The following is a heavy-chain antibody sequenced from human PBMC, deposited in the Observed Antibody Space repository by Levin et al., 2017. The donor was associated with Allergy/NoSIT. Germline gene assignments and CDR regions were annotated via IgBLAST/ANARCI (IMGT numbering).Heavy chain of an antibody. CDR3: ARAQITGGSYYFDY. Sequence: PGESLKISCTTSGFTFGDTGMAWFRQAPGKGLAWVGFIRSKPYGGTAEYAASVKARFTISRDDSRSIAYLQMNSLKTEDTGVYYCARAQITGGSYYFDYWGHGALVTVSS. V-gene: IGHV3-49*03. CDR1: GFTFGDTG. J-gene: IGHJ4*01. D-gene: IGHD2-8*02. CDR2: IRSKPYGGTA.